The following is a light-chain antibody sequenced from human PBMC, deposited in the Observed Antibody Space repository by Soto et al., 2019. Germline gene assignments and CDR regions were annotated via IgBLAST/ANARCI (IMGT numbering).Light chain of an antibody. J-gene: IGKJ2*01. CDR2: GAS. Sequence: DVQMTQTPSSVSASVGDRVTITCRASERIGSWLAWYQQKPGKATKLLIYGASNLQSEVPSRFSGSGSETDFALTISSLQPEDFATYYCQQTYSFPHTFGQGTKVEIK. CDR3: QQTYSFPHT. V-gene: IGKV1-12*01. CDR1: ERIGSW.